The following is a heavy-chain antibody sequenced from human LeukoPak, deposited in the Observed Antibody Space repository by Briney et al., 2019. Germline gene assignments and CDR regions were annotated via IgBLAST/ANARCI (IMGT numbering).Heavy chain of an antibody. CDR2: INPDSGYK. CDR3: ARDRPVTTKPYGMDV. V-gene: IGHV1-2*06. D-gene: IGHD4-11*01. J-gene: IGHJ6*02. Sequence: GASVKVSCEASGYTLTDYYVHWVRQAPGQGLEWVGRINPDSGYKNYGQKYQGRLTLTRDTSISTAYMELSRLRSDDTAVYYCARDRPVTTKPYGMDVWGQGTTVTVSS. CDR1: GYTLTDYY.